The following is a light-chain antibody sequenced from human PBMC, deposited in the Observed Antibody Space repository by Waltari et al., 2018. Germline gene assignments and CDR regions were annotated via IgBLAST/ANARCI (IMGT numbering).Light chain of an antibody. CDR3: QQYYSTLPYT. CDR1: QSVLYSSNNKNY. V-gene: IGKV4-1*01. Sequence: DIVMTQSTDSLAVSLGERATINCNSSQSVLYSSNNKNYLAWYQQKPGQPPKLLIYWASTRESGVPDRFSGSGSGTDFTLTISSLQAEDVAVYYCQQYYSTLPYTFGQGTKLEIK. CDR2: WAS. J-gene: IGKJ2*01.